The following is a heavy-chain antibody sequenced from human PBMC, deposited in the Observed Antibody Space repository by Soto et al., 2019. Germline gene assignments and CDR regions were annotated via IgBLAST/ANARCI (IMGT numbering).Heavy chain of an antibody. CDR2: IYHSGST. CDR3: ARVPGP. V-gene: IGHV4-30-2*01. J-gene: IGHJ5*02. Sequence: PSETLSLTCAVSGGSISSGCYSWSWIRQPTGKGLEWIGYIYHSGSTYYNPSLKSRVTISVDRSKNQFSLKLSSVTAADTAVYYCARVPGPWGQGTLVTVSS. CDR1: GGSISSGCYS.